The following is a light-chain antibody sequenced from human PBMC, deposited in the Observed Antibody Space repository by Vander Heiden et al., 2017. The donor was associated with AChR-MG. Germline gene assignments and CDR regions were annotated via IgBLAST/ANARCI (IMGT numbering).Light chain of an antibody. CDR3: QSYDSTLSGSRV. J-gene: IGLJ3*02. CDR1: RSKNGAGYH. Sequence: QSVLTQPPSVSGAPGQRVTMSCTGHRSKNGAGYHVPWDQQLPATAPKVLIYGNNNRPSGVPDRFSGSTSGTSASLAITGLQAEDEAVYYCQSYDSTLSGSRVFGGGTKLTVL. CDR2: GNN. V-gene: IGLV1-40*01.